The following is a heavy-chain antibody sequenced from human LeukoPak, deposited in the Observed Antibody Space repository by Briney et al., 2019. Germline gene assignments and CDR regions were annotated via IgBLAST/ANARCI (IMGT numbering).Heavy chain of an antibody. Sequence: PSETLSLTCAVYDGSFSGYYWSWIRQPPGKGLEWIGEINHSGSTYHNPSLKSRVTISVDTSKNQFSLKLSSVTAADTAVYYCARRGLGVPAANLAYWGQGTLVTVSS. J-gene: IGHJ4*02. D-gene: IGHD2-2*01. V-gene: IGHV4-34*01. CDR1: DGSFSGYY. CDR3: ARRGLGVPAANLAY. CDR2: INHSGST.